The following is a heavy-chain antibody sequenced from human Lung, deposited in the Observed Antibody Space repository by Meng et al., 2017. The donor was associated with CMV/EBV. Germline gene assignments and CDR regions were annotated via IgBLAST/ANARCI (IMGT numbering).Heavy chain of an antibody. D-gene: IGHD2-2*01. CDR2: ITSSSSYN. Sequence: GGSLRLSCAASGFTFSTYSMNWVRQAPGKGLEWVPSITSSSSYNYYADSVTGRFTISRDKTKNSLYRQMNSLRAEDTAVYFCARDDCRGGDCSSTSYYYGLDVWGQGTRVTVSS. CDR1: GFTFSTYS. V-gene: IGHV3-21*01. CDR3: ARDDCRGGDCSSTSYYYGLDV. J-gene: IGHJ6*02.